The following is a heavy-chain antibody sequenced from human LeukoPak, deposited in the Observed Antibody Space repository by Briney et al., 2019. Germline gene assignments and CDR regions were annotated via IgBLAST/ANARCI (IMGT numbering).Heavy chain of an antibody. V-gene: IGHV3-23*01. Sequence: SGGSLRLSCAASGFTFSSYAMSWVRQATGKGLEWVSAISGSSGSTYYADSVKGRFTISRDNSKNTLYLQMNSLRAEDTAVYYCANDHPMVNYYDSSGYYPDYWGQGTLVTVSS. CDR3: ANDHPMVNYYDSSGYYPDY. J-gene: IGHJ4*02. CDR1: GFTFSSYA. D-gene: IGHD3-22*01. CDR2: ISGSSGST.